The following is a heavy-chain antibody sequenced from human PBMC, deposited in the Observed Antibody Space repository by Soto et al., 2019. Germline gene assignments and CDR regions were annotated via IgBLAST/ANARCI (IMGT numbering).Heavy chain of an antibody. V-gene: IGHV1-18*01. D-gene: IGHD4-4*01. J-gene: IGHJ4*01. CDR1: GYTFTNYG. Sequence: QVQLVQSGAEVKKPGASVKVSCKASGYTFTNYGITWVRQAPGQGLEWMGWMNTYNGNTNYAQKVQDRVTMTTDTSTNTAYMELKSLRSDDTAVYFCARAQTPTESDHWGHGTLVTVSS. CDR3: ARAQTPTESDH. CDR2: MNTYNGNT.